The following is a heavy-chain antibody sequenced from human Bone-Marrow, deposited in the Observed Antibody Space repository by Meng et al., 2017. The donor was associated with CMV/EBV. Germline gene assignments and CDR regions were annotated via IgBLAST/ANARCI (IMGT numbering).Heavy chain of an antibody. J-gene: IGHJ5*02. CDR3: ARVMITFGGVIANWFDP. D-gene: IGHD3-16*02. V-gene: IGHV4-31*03. CDR1: GCSISSGGYY. CDR2: IYYSGGT. Sequence: QVQLQESGPGLVKPSQTLSLTCTVSGCSISSGGYYWSWIRQHPGKGLEWIGYIYYSGGTYYNPSLKSRVTISVDTSKNQFSLKLSSVTAADTAVYYCARVMITFGGVIANWFDPWGQGTLVTVSS.